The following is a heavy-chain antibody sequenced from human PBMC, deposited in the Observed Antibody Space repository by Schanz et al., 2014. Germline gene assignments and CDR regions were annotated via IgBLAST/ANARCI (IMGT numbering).Heavy chain of an antibody. V-gene: IGHV3-23*01. J-gene: IGHJ4*02. Sequence: EMQLLESGGGLAQPGGSLRLSCAASGFTLSNYVMSWVRQAPGKGLEWVSLISDSGDTAYYADSVKGRFTISRDNSKNTLYLQMTSLRAEDTAVYYCARIGGSVFDYWAQGTLVTGSS. CDR3: ARIGGSVFDY. D-gene: IGHD3-10*01. CDR1: GFTLSNYV. CDR2: ISDSGDTA.